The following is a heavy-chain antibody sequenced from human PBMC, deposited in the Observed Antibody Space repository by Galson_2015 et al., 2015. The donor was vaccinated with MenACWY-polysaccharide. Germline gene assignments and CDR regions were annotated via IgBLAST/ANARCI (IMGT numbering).Heavy chain of an antibody. D-gene: IGHD3-10*01. CDR1: GSSFPPYW. J-gene: IGHJ4*02. CDR2: IDPSDSYT. Sequence: QSGAEVTKPGESLRISCQGSGSSFPPYWISWVRQMPGKGLEWIGRIDPSDSYTNYSPSVQGHVTISNDKSISTAYLQWSSLKAWDTAIYYCARGFEVSYGSGGHYNFDYWGQGTLVTVSS. CDR3: ARGFEVSYGSGGHYNFDY. V-gene: IGHV5-10-1*01.